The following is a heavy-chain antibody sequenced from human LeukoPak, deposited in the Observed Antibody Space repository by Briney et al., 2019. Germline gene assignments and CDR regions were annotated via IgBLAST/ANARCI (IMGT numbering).Heavy chain of an antibody. J-gene: IGHJ4*02. Sequence: GGSLRLSCAASEFTFNLYTMNWVRQAPGKGLEWVANIKQDGSEKNYVDSVKGRFIISRDNAKNSLYLQMNSLRVEDTAVYYCASTQTFDYWGQGTLVTVSS. CDR1: EFTFNLYT. CDR3: ASTQTFDY. CDR2: IKQDGSEK. V-gene: IGHV3-7*01.